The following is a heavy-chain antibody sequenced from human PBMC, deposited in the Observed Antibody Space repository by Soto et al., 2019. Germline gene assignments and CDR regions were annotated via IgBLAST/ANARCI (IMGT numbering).Heavy chain of an antibody. CDR2: MNQDGSQK. J-gene: IGHJ4*02. D-gene: IGHD3-22*01. Sequence: GSLRLSCAASGFSFSTYWMAWVRQAPGKGLEWVANMNQDGSQKYYVDSVRGRFTISRDNAKSSLFLQMNSLRAEDTAVYYCVRDTYYYDSSGYYVFDYWGQGTLVTVSS. CDR3: VRDTYYYDSSGYYVFDY. V-gene: IGHV3-7*01. CDR1: GFSFSTYW.